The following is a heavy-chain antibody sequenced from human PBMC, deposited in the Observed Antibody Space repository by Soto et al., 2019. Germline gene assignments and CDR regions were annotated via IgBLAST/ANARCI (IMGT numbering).Heavy chain of an antibody. V-gene: IGHV1-2*04. J-gene: IGHJ4*02. CDR1: GYTFTGYY. CDR3: ARARGGYDTASTYYFDY. Sequence: GASVKVSCKASGYTFTGYYMHWVRQAPGQGLEWMGWINPNSGGTNYAQKFQGWVTMTRDTSISTAYMELSRLRSDDTAVYYCARARGGYDTASTYYFDYWGQGTLVTVSS. CDR2: INPNSGGT. D-gene: IGHD5-12*01.